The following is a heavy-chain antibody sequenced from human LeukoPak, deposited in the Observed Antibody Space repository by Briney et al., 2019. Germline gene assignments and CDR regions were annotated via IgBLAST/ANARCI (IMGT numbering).Heavy chain of an antibody. D-gene: IGHD6-13*01. J-gene: IGHJ4*02. CDR3: ARSYWDSSNFDY. Sequence: SETLSLTCTVSGGSICSSSYYWGWIRQPPGKGLEWIGSIYYSGSTYYNLSLKSRVTISVDTSKNQFSLKLSSVTAADTAVYYCARSYWDSSNFDYWGQGTLVTVSS. CDR2: IYYSGST. CDR1: GGSICSSSYY. V-gene: IGHV4-39*01.